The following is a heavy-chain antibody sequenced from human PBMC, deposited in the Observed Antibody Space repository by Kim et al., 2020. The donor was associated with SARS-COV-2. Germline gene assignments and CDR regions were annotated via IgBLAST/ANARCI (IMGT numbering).Heavy chain of an antibody. J-gene: IGHJ2*01. CDR2: IYYSGST. CDR1: GGSISSYY. CDR3: ARDTGFWSGYYNGGDWYFDL. D-gene: IGHD3-3*01. Sequence: SETLSLTCTVSGGSISSYYWSWIRQPPGKGLEWIGYIYYSGSTNYNPSLKSRVTISVDTSKNQFSLKLSSVTAADTAVYYCARDTGFWSGYYNGGDWYFDLWGRGTLVTVSS. V-gene: IGHV4-59*13.